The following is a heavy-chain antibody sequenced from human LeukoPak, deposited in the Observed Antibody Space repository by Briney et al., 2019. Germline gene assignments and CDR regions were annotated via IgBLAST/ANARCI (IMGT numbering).Heavy chain of an antibody. CDR1: GYNFNSYG. V-gene: IGHV1-18*01. D-gene: IGHD5-18*01. CDR2: ITAGNGNT. J-gene: IGHJ3*02. Sequence: ASVKVSCKASGYNFNSYGIGWVRQAPRQGLEWMGWITAGNGNTNYAQKVQGRVTMTTDTSTSTAYMELRSLRSDDTAMYFCARDLARGYSYGYNAFDIWGQGTMVTVSS. CDR3: ARDLARGYSYGYNAFDI.